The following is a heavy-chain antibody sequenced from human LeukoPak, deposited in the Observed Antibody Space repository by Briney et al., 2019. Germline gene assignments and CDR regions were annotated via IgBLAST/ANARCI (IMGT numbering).Heavy chain of an antibody. J-gene: IGHJ4*02. CDR1: GFTFRNYG. CDR2: ISYDGSNK. CDR3: ARDGGWLQFLYY. D-gene: IGHD5-24*01. V-gene: IGHV3-30*03. Sequence: GGSLRLSCAASGFTFRNYGMHWVRQAPGKGLEWVSFISYDGSNKYYPDSVKGRFTISRDNSKNTLYLQMNSLRAEDTAVYYCARDGGWLQFLYYWGQGTLVTVSS.